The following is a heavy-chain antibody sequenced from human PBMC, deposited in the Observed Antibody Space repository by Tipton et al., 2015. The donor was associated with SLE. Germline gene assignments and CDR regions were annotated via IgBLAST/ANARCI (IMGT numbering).Heavy chain of an antibody. Sequence: LRLSCTVSGGSISSYYWSWIRQPPGKGLEWIGFIYYSGNTNYNPSLKSRVTISVDTSKNQFSLKLSSVTAADTAVYYCASHFTIFGVVIEDWGQGTLVTVSS. J-gene: IGHJ4*02. CDR1: GGSISSYY. CDR2: IYYSGNT. CDR3: ASHFTIFGVVIED. D-gene: IGHD3-3*01. V-gene: IGHV4-59*08.